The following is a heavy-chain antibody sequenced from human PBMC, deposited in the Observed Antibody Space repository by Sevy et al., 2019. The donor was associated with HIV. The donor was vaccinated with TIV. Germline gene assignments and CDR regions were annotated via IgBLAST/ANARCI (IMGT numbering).Heavy chain of an antibody. D-gene: IGHD1-20*01. CDR2: TFYRSNWYN. J-gene: IGHJ6*02. V-gene: IGHV6-1*01. Sequence: KQSQTFSLTCAISGDSVSSNNAAWNWIRQSPSRGLEWLGRTFYRSNWYNDYAVSVKGRITINPDTSKNQLSLQLTSVTPEDTAVYYCARDGLTYGGMDVWGQGTTVTVSS. CDR1: GDSVSSNNAA. CDR3: ARDGLTYGGMDV.